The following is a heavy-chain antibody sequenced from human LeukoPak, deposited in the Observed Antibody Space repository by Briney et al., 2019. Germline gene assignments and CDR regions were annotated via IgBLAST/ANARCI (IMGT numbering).Heavy chain of an antibody. CDR3: GRIPAAGSLKGSFDI. J-gene: IGHJ3*02. D-gene: IGHD6-13*01. Sequence: GESLKISCKGSGYSFTTYWIGWVRQMPGKGLEWMGIIYPGDSDTTYSPSFQGQVTISADKSISTAYLQWSSLKASDSAMYYCGRIPAAGSLKGSFDIWGQGTMVTVSS. V-gene: IGHV5-51*01. CDR1: GYSFTTYW. CDR2: IYPGDSDT.